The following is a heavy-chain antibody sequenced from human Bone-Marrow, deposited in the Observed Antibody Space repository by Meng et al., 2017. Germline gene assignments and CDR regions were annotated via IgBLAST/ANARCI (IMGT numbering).Heavy chain of an antibody. Sequence: SETLSLTCTVSGGSVSSGTYYWTWIRQPAGKGLEWIGRVYSRGRSEYNPSLNSRVTISLDTSKNHFSLDLTSVTAADTAVYFCASEQFKVVAVGTRTWFDPWGQGTLVTVSS. CDR1: GGSVSSGTYY. J-gene: IGHJ5*02. CDR2: VYSRGRS. V-gene: IGHV4-61*10. D-gene: IGHD2-15*01. CDR3: ASEQFKVVAVGTRTWFDP.